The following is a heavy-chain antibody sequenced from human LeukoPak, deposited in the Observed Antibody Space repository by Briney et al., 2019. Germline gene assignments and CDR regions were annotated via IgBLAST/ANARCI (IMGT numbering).Heavy chain of an antibody. CDR3: ARGRYSSSFSDY. Sequence: GASVKVSCKASGYTFTSYAMHWVRQAPGQRLEWMGWINAGNGNTKYSQKFQGRVTITRDISASTAYMELSRLRSDDTAVYYCARGRYSSSFSDYWGQGTLVTVSS. CDR1: GYTFTSYA. V-gene: IGHV1-3*01. D-gene: IGHD6-6*01. CDR2: INAGNGNT. J-gene: IGHJ4*02.